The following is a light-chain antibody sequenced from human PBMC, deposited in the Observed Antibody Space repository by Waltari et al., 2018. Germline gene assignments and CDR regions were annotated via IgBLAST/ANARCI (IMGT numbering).Light chain of an antibody. CDR1: KSVSRA. Sequence: EIVLTQSPDSLSSSPGERVTLSCRASKSVSRALAWYQQKPGQAPRLLIFGASNRATGIPDRFSGSGSETDFSLTISRLEPEDFAVYYCQHYVRLPATFGRGTKVEIK. CDR2: GAS. J-gene: IGKJ1*01. CDR3: QHYVRLPAT. V-gene: IGKV3-20*01.